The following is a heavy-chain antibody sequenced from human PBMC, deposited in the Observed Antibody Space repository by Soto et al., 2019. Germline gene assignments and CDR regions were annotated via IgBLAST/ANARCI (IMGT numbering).Heavy chain of an antibody. CDR1: GYTFTGYY. J-gene: IGHJ6*02. CDR3: ARWVPRITIFGVVTALKYYGMDV. V-gene: IGHV1-2*02. D-gene: IGHD3-3*01. Sequence: GASVKVSCKASGYTFTGYYMHWVRQAPGQGLEWMGWINPNSGGTNYAQKFQGRVTMTRDTSISTAYMELSRLRSDDTAVYYCARWVPRITIFGVVTALKYYGMDVWGPGTKVTVSS. CDR2: INPNSGGT.